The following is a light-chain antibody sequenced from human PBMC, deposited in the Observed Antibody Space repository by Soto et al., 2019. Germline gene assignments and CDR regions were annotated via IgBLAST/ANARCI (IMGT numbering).Light chain of an antibody. Sequence: EVVLTQSPGTLSLSPGERATLSCRASQSVSNNYLAWYQQKSGQSPKLLLFGSTDRATGIPDRFSGSGSGTDFAPTTSRQEPENFAVYYCQQYGSSPPYTFGQGTKLEIK. CDR3: QQYGSSPPYT. CDR2: GST. V-gene: IGKV3-20*01. CDR1: QSVSNNY. J-gene: IGKJ2*01.